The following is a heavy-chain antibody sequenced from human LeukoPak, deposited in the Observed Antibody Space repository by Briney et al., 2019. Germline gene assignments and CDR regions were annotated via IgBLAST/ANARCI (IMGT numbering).Heavy chain of an antibody. J-gene: IGHJ5*02. D-gene: IGHD2-2*01. CDR3: ARGPVVPAVNNWFDP. V-gene: IGHV3-48*01. Sequence: PGGSLRLSCAASGFTFSSYTMNWVRQPPGKGLEWVSNIGTSSTTIYYADSVKGRFTISRDNAKNSLYLQMNSLRADDTAVYYCARGPVVPAVNNWFDPWGQGTLVTVSS. CDR1: GFTFSSYT. CDR2: IGTSSTTI.